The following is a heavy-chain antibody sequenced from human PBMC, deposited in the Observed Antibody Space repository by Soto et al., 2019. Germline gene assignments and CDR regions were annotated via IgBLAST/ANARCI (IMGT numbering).Heavy chain of an antibody. CDR2: INAANGDT. V-gene: IGHV1-3*01. CDR1: GYTFTRDG. CDR3: VRRHVSATGIDWFDP. Sequence: ASVKLSCKASGYTFTRDGIHWVRQAPGQRLEWMGWINAANGDTKYSPKFQGRVTITRDTSASTAYMELSSLRSEDTAVYYCVRRHVSATGIDWFDPWGQGTLVTVSS. D-gene: IGHD6-13*01. J-gene: IGHJ5*02.